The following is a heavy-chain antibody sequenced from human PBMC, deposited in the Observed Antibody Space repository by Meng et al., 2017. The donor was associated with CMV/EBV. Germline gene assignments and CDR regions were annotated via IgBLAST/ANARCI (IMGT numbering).Heavy chain of an antibody. CDR1: GFTFSSYS. CDR3: ARDSGSYRLGWFDP. D-gene: IGHD1-26*01. CDR2: ISSSSSYI. V-gene: IGHV3-21*01. Sequence: ASGFTFSSYSMDWVRQAPGKGLEWVSSISSSSSYIYYADSVKGRFTISRDNAKNSLYLQMNSLRAEDTAVYYCARDSGSYRLGWFDPWGQGTLVTVSS. J-gene: IGHJ5*02.